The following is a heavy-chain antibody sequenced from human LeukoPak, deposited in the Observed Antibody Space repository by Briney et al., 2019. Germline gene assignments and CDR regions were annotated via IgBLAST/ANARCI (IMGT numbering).Heavy chain of an antibody. Sequence: SSVKVSCKGSGGTFTSYAISWVRQAPGEGREWVGGVLPLFGAANYAHKFQGRVTLTADESTSTAYMELSSLSSEDTAVYYCAREHYLDYGGNSNILAHPPFDYWGQGTLVTVSS. V-gene: IGHV1-69*13. CDR1: GGTFTSYA. D-gene: IGHD4-23*01. CDR3: AREHYLDYGGNSNILAHPPFDY. CDR2: VLPLFGAA. J-gene: IGHJ4*02.